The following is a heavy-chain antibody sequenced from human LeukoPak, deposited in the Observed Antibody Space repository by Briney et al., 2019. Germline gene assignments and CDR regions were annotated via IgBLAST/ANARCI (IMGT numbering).Heavy chain of an antibody. CDR1: GFIFSNYA. CDR3: ARGAHKRDDYGGFFDY. D-gene: IGHD4-23*01. V-gene: IGHV3-30*04. J-gene: IGHJ4*02. Sequence: GGSLRLSCAASGFIFSNYAIHWVRQAPGKGLEWVAVISYDGSKKSYADSVKGRFTISRDNSKNTLYVQMNSLRAEDTAVYYCARGAHKRDDYGGFFDYWGQGTLVTASS. CDR2: ISYDGSKK.